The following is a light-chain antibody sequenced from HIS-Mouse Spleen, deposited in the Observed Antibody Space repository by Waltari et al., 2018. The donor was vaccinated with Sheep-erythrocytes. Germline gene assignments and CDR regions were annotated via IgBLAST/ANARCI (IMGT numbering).Light chain of an antibody. J-gene: IGLJ2*01. CDR1: SSNFGAGYD. CDR3: QSYDSSLSGSV. V-gene: IGLV1-40*01. CDR2: GNS. Sequence: QSVLTQPPSVSVAPGQRVTISCTGSSSNFGAGYDIPWYQQLPGTAPKLLIYGNSNRPSGVPDRFSGSKSGTSASLAITGLQAEDEADYYCQSYDSSLSGSVFGGGTKLTVL.